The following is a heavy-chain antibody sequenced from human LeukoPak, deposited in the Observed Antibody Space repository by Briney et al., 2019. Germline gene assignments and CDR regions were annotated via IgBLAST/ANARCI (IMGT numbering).Heavy chain of an antibody. CDR3: ARGPYYYDSSGCLDY. V-gene: IGHV4-34*01. D-gene: IGHD3-22*01. CDR1: GGSSSGYY. J-gene: IGHJ4*02. CDR2: INHSGST. Sequence: SETLSLTCAVYGGSSSGYYWSWIRQPPGKGLEWIGEINHSGSTNYNPSLKSRVTISVDTSKNQFSLKLSSVTAADTAVYYCARGPYYYDSSGCLDYWGQGTLVTVSS.